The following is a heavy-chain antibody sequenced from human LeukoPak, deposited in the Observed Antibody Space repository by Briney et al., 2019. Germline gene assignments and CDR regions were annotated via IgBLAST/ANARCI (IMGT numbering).Heavy chain of an antibody. J-gene: IGHJ4*02. Sequence: PGGSLRLSCATSGFTFTNVWVSWVRQAPGKGLEWVANIKDDGSEKSYVDSVKGRFTISRDNAKNSLYLQMNSLRAEDTAVYYCARSGSYYRSGSYYSDYWGQGTLVTVSS. V-gene: IGHV3-7*04. CDR1: GFTFTNVW. D-gene: IGHD3-10*01. CDR2: IKDDGSEK. CDR3: ARSGSYYRSGSYYSDY.